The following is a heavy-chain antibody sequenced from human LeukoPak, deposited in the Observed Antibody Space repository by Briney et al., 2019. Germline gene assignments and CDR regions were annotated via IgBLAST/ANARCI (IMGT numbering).Heavy chain of an antibody. CDR1: GFTLSTNW. V-gene: IGHV3-7*01. J-gene: IGHJ4*02. CDR3: ARSYYYDSSGYYGY. Sequence: PGGSLRLSCAASGFTLSTNWMTWVRQAPGKGLEWVANINRDGSEKYYADSVKGRFTISRDNAKNSLYLQMNSLRAEDTAVYYCARSYYYDSSGYYGYWGQGTLVTVSS. CDR2: INRDGSEK. D-gene: IGHD3-22*01.